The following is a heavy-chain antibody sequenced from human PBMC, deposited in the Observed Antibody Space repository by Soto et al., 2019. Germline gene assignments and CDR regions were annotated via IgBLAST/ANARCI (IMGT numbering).Heavy chain of an antibody. Sequence: PGGSLRLSCASSGFTFSTYAMTWVRQAPGKGLEWVSAISGSGGSTFYAGSVKGRFTISRDNSKSTLYMQMNSLRAEDTAVYYCAKTAGAYGSGTADAFEIWGQGTMVTVSS. CDR3: AKTAGAYGSGTADAFEI. CDR1: GFTFSTYA. D-gene: IGHD3-10*01. CDR2: ISGSGGST. V-gene: IGHV3-23*01. J-gene: IGHJ3*02.